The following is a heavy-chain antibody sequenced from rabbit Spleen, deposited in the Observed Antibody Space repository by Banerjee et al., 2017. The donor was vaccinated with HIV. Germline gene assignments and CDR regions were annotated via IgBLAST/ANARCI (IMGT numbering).Heavy chain of an antibody. D-gene: IGHD4-1*01. J-gene: IGHJ4*01. CDR1: GFDFSSYY. V-gene: IGHV1S7*01. CDR3: VRSSGWGMNFFKL. Sequence: QLKETGGGLVQPGGSLTLSCKASGFDFSSYYMSWVRQAPGKGLEWIGYIDPIFGSTYYASWVNGRFTISSHNAQNTLYLQLDSLTATDTATYFCVRSSGWGMNFFKLWGPGTLVTVS. CDR2: IDPIFGST.